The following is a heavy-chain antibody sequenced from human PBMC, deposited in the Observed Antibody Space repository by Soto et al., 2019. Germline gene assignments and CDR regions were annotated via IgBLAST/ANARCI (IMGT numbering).Heavy chain of an antibody. Sequence: EVQLAESGGGMVQPGGSLRLSCVASGFTFSSYDMHWVRQAPGKGLEYVSSISSNGGTTYYGNSVKGRFTISRDNSKNTLYLKMGSLRAEDMAGYYCVRRGSGNYDYWGQGTLVTVSS. CDR1: GFTFSSYD. CDR3: VRRGSGNYDY. CDR2: ISSNGGTT. J-gene: IGHJ4*02. V-gene: IGHV3-64*01. D-gene: IGHD1-7*01.